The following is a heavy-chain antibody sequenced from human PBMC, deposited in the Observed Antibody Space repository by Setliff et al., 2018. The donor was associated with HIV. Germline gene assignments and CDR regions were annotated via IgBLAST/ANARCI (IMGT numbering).Heavy chain of an antibody. Sequence: PGGSLRLSCAASGFTFSHAWMSWVRQAPGKGLERVAHIKSKTDGGTINYAAAVEGRFTISRDDSKNTLYLQMNSLKTEDTAVYYCASKGRDLYTLEVPGWGQGTLVPSPQ. CDR2: IKSKTDGGTI. V-gene: IGHV3-15*01. CDR1: GFTFSHAW. J-gene: IGHJ4*02. CDR3: ASKGRDLYTLEVPG. D-gene: IGHD2-15*01.